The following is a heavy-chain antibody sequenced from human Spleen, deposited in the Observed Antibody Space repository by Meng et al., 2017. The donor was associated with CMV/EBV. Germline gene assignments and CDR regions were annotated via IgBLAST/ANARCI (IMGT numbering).Heavy chain of an antibody. Sequence: GESLNISCAASGLTFTTYAISLGRHPPGKVLEWVSVFGSGGTAYHEDSVKGRFTISRDNSKKTVYLQMNSLGAEDTAVYYCAAKLHGDYAFEYWGQGSLVTVSS. V-gene: IGHV3-23*01. CDR3: AAKLHGDYAFEY. CDR2: FGSGGTA. D-gene: IGHD4-17*01. J-gene: IGHJ4*02. CDR1: GLTFTTYA.